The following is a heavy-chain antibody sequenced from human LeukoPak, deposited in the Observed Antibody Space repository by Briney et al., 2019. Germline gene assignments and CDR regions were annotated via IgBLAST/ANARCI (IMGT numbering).Heavy chain of an antibody. CDR3: TRLAGGCCYGTRDYYMDV. Sequence: PGGSLRLSCAASGFTFSGSAMHWVREASGKGLEWVGRIRSKANSYATAYAASVKGRFTISRDDSKNTAYLQMNSLKTEDTAVYYCTRLAGGCCYGTRDYYMDVWGKGTTVTVSS. V-gene: IGHV3-73*01. D-gene: IGHD5-18*01. CDR2: IRSKANSYAT. J-gene: IGHJ6*03. CDR1: GFTFSGSA.